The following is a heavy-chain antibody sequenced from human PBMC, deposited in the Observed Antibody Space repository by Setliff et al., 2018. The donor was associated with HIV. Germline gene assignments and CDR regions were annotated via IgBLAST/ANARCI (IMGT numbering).Heavy chain of an antibody. CDR3: ARSGGDCSGISCYSLWFDP. D-gene: IGHD2-15*01. CDR1: GFTFSSYS. CDR2: ISSSSSYI. Sequence: GGSLRLSCAASGFTFSSYSMNWVRQAPGKGLEWVSSISSSSSYIYYADSVKGRFTISRDNAKNSLYLQMNSLRTEDTAVYYCARSGGDCSGISCYSLWFDPRGHGTLVTVSS. V-gene: IGHV3-21*04. J-gene: IGHJ5*02.